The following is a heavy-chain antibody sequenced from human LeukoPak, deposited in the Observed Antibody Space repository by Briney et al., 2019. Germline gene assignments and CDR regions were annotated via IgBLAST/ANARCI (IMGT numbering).Heavy chain of an antibody. Sequence: DPSETLSLTCTVSGSSISSYYWSWIRQPPGKGLEWIGYIYYSGSTNYNPSLKSRVTISVDTSKNQFSLKLRSVSAADTAVYHCAREGGSDYYGSGSYGNFDYWGQGTLVTVSS. CDR3: AREGGSDYYGSGSYGNFDY. CDR1: GSSISSYY. J-gene: IGHJ4*02. D-gene: IGHD3-10*01. CDR2: IYYSGST. V-gene: IGHV4-59*12.